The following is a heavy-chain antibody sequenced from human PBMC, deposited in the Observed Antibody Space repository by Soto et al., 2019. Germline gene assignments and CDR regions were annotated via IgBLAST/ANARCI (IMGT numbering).Heavy chain of an antibody. CDR1: GYTFENYY. D-gene: IGHD2-15*01. CDR2: LDPTGGRT. Sequence: QVHLVQSGAEVKKPGASVKVSCKASGYTFENYYIHWVRQAPGQGLEWLGILDPTGGRTTYAQKFQDRVTRTRDTSTSTVYMELTSLRSNDTALYYCARELQFPHQETGMDVWGQGTTVTVSS. V-gene: IGHV1-46*02. CDR3: ARELQFPHQETGMDV. J-gene: IGHJ6*02.